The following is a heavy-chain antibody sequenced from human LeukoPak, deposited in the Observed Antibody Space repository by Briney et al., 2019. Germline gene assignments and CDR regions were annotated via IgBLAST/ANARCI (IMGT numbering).Heavy chain of an antibody. CDR2: INHSGST. CDR1: GGSFSGYY. D-gene: IGHD1-1*01. CDR3: ARGAGSTTSNDAFDI. V-gene: IGHV4-34*01. J-gene: IGHJ3*02. Sequence: SETLSLTCAVYGGSFSGYYWGWIRQPPGRGLEWIREINHSGSTNYNPSLKSRVTISVDTSKNQFSLKLSSVTAADTAVYYCARGAGSTTSNDAFDIWGQGTMVTVSS.